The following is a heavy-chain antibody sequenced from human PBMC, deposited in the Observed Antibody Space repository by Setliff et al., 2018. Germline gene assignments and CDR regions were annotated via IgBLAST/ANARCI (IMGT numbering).Heavy chain of an antibody. D-gene: IGHD3-22*01. Sequence: SETLSLTCTVSGGSISSYYWSWIRQPAGKGLEWIGHIYTTGSTNYNPSLKSPVTLSVDTSKNQFSLKLTSVTAADTAIYYCARSPNYYDTACFDVWGQGTLVTVSS. CDR2: IYTTGST. CDR3: ARSPNYYDTACFDV. J-gene: IGHJ5*01. CDR1: GGSISSYY. V-gene: IGHV4-4*07.